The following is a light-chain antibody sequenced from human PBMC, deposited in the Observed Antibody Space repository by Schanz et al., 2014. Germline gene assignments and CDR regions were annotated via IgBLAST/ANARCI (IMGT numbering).Light chain of an antibody. CDR1: QSISSY. V-gene: IGKV1-39*01. CDR3: QQTSSTPLT. J-gene: IGKJ4*01. Sequence: DIQMTQSPSSLSASVGDRVTITCRASQSISSYLNWYQQKPGKAPKLLIYAASSLQSGVPSRFSGSGSGTDFSLPINSLQPEDFATYYCQQTSSTPLTFGGGTRVEIK. CDR2: AAS.